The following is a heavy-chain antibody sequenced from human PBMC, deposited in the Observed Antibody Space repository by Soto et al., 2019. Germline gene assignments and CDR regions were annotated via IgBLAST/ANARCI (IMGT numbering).Heavy chain of an antibody. CDR1: GGSISSGGYY. Sequence: SETLSLTCTVSGGSISSGGYYWSWIRQHPGKGLEWIGYIYYSGSTYYNPSLKSRVTISVDTSKNQFSLKPSSVTAADTAVYYCARGGSGSKYWYFDLWGRGTLVTVSS. J-gene: IGHJ2*01. D-gene: IGHD5-12*01. V-gene: IGHV4-31*03. CDR3: ARGGSGSKYWYFDL. CDR2: IYYSGST.